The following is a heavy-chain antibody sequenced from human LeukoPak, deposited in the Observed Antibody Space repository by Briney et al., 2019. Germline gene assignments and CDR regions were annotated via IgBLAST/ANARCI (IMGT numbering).Heavy chain of an antibody. J-gene: IGHJ4*02. V-gene: IGHV1-18*01. CDR3: ARPRYDILTGPSYYYFDY. D-gene: IGHD3-9*01. Sequence: ASVKVSCKASGYTFTSYGISWVRQAPGQGLEWTGWISAYNGNTNYAQKLQGRVTMTTDTSTSTAYMELRSLRSDDTAVYYCARPRYDILTGPSYYYFDYWGQGTLVTVSS. CDR1: GYTFTSYG. CDR2: ISAYNGNT.